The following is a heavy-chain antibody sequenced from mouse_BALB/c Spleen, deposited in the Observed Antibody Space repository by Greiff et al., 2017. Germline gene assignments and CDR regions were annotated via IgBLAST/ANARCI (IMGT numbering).Heavy chain of an antibody. D-gene: IGHD3-3*01. CDR3: ASKRDRGFAY. J-gene: IGHJ3*01. Sequence: VQLQQSGPGLVKPSQSLSLTCTVTGYSITSDYAWNWIRQFPGNKLEWMGYISYSGSTSYNPSLKSRISITRDTSKNQFFLQLNSVTTEDTATYYCASKRDRGFAYWGQGTLVTVSA. V-gene: IGHV3-2*02. CDR2: ISYSGST. CDR1: GYSITSDYA.